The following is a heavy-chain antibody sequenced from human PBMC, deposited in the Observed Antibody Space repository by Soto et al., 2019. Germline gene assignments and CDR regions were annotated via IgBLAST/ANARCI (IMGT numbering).Heavy chain of an antibody. CDR1: GFSFSISP. D-gene: IGHD2-15*01. J-gene: IGHJ5*01. Sequence: QVQLVESGGGVVQPGRSLRLSCAASGFSFSISPMHWVRQAPGKGPEWVALISYDGTNKFYADSVKGRFTRSRDNSKSTLYLQVDSLRPEDAAVYYCARDPKASGGQPWAFNSFASWGQGTLFTVSS. CDR2: ISYDGTNK. CDR3: ARDPKASGGQPWAFNSFAS. V-gene: IGHV3-30-3*01.